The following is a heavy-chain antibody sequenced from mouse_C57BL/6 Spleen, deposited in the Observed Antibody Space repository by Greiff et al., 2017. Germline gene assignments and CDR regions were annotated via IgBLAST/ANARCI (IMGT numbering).Heavy chain of an antibody. CDR3: ARDSNFAY. J-gene: IGHJ3*01. Sequence: EVKVIESGGGLVQPGGSLKLSCAASGFTFSDYYMYWVRQTPEKRLEWVAYISNGGGSTYYPDTVKGRFTISRDNAKNTLYLQMSRLKSEDTAMYYCARDSNFAYWGQGTLVTVSA. CDR2: ISNGGGST. V-gene: IGHV5-12*01. D-gene: IGHD2-5*01. CDR1: GFTFSDYY.